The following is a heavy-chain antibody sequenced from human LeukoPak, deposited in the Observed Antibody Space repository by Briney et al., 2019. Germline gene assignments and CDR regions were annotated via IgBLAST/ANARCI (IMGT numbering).Heavy chain of an antibody. D-gene: IGHD5-18*01. J-gene: IGHJ4*02. CDR2: ISSSSYTI. Sequence: GGSLRLSCAASAFTFSSYSMNWVRQAPGKGLEWVSYISSSSYTIYYADSVKGRFTISRDNARNSLYLQMNSLRDEDTAVYYCARSGYSYGPTFDYWGQGTLVTVSS. V-gene: IGHV3-48*02. CDR3: ARSGYSYGPTFDY. CDR1: AFTFSSYS.